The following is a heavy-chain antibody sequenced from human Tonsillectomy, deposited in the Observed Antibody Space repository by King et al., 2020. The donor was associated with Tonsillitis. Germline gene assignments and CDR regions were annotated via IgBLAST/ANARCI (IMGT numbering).Heavy chain of an antibody. CDR3: ARDLYSSGLFDF. Sequence: VQLVESGGGLIQPGGSLRLSCAASGFTVSSNYMNWVRQAPGKGLEWVSVIYSGGSTCYADSVKGRFTISRDNSKNTLYLQMNSLRAEDTAVYYCARDLYSSGLFDFWGQGTLVTVSS. J-gene: IGHJ4*02. V-gene: IGHV3-53*01. CDR2: IYSGGST. D-gene: IGHD6-25*01. CDR1: GFTVSSNY.